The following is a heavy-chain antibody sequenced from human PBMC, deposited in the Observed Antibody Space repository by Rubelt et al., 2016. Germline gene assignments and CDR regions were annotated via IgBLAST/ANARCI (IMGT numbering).Heavy chain of an antibody. D-gene: IGHD1-26*01. Sequence: GGVVQPGRSLRLSCAASGFTFSSYGMHWVRQAPGKGLEWVAVIWYDGSNKYYADSVKGRFTISRDNSKNTLYLQVNSLRAADTAMYYCARGGMGGSTGYFDYWGQGTLVTVSS. V-gene: IGHV3-33*01. CDR1: GFTFSSYG. J-gene: IGHJ4*02. CDR2: IWYDGSNK. CDR3: ARGGMGGSTGYFDY.